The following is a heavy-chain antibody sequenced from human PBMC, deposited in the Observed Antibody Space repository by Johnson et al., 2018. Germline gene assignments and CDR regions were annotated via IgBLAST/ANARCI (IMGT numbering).Heavy chain of an antibody. CDR2: ISYDGSNK. V-gene: IGHV3-30*18. J-gene: IGHJ6*03. CDR1: GFTFSSYG. CDR3: AKDGIQNYGSGSYYNVDYYYYYMDV. Sequence: QVQLQESGGGVVQPGRSLRLSCAASGFTFSSYGMHWVRQAPGQGLEWVAVISYDGSNKYYADSVKGRFTISRDNSKNTLYLQMNSLRAEDTAVYYCAKDGIQNYGSGSYYNVDYYYYYMDVWGKGTTVTVSS. D-gene: IGHD3-10*01.